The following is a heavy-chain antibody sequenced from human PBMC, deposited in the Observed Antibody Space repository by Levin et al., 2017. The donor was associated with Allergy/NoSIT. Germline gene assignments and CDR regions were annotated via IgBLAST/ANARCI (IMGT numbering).Heavy chain of an antibody. CDR1: GFTFRNYA. CDR3: ARVGDSSAFDI. D-gene: IGHD1-26*01. V-gene: IGHV3-64*02. CDR2: ISNNGGST. Sequence: GGSLRLSCAASGFTFRNYAMHWVRQVPGKGLEYVSAISNNGGSTFYADSVKGRFTISRDNSKNTLYLQMGSLRVEDMAVYYCARVGDSSAFDIWGQGAMVIVSS. J-gene: IGHJ3*02.